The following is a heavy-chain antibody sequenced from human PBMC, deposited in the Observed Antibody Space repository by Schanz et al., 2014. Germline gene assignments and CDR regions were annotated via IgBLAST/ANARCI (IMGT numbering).Heavy chain of an antibody. J-gene: IGHJ4*02. Sequence: VQLLQSGGGVVQPGGSLRLSCAASGFTFSSYAMSWVRQAPGKGLEWVANIKQDGSEKYYVDSVKGRFTISRDNAKNSLYLQMNSLTAEDTAVYYCARGVRIDYWGQGTLVTVSS. CDR1: GFTFSSYA. CDR2: IKQDGSEK. V-gene: IGHV3-7*01. CDR3: ARGVRIDY. D-gene: IGHD3-3*01.